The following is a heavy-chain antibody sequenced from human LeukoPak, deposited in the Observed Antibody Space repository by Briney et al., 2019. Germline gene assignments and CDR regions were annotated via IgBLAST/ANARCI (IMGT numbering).Heavy chain of an antibody. J-gene: IGHJ4*02. D-gene: IGHD2-2*01. Sequence: SETLSLTCAVYGGSFSGYYWSWIRQPPGKGLEWIGEINHSGSTNYNPSLKSRVTISVDTSKNQFSLKLSSVTAADTAVYYCARGFGVVPAATLDYWAREPWSPSPQ. CDR3: ARGFGVVPAATLDY. CDR2: INHSGST. CDR1: GGSFSGYY. V-gene: IGHV4-34*01.